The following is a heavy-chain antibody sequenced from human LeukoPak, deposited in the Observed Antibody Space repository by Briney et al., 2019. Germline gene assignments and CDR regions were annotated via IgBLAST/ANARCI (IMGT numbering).Heavy chain of an antibody. Sequence: GASVKVSCKASGYTFTSYYMHWVRQAPGQGLEWMGIINPSGGSTSYAQKFQGRVTMTRDTSTSTVYMELSSLRSEDTVVYYCARHSGSYAYFDYWGQGTLVTVSS. CDR2: INPSGGST. D-gene: IGHD1-26*01. CDR1: GYTFTSYY. V-gene: IGHV1-46*01. CDR3: ARHSGSYAYFDY. J-gene: IGHJ4*02.